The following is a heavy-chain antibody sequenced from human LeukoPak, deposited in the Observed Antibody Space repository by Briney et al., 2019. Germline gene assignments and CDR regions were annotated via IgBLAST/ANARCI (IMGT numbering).Heavy chain of an antibody. D-gene: IGHD3-10*02. Sequence: GGSLRLSCAASGFTFSSYAMHWVRQAPGKGLEWVTIISFDGSNKYYADSVKGRFTISRDNAKNSLYLQMNSLRAEDTAVYYCAELGITMIGGVWGKGTTVTISS. CDR3: AELGITMIGGV. CDR2: ISFDGSNK. CDR1: GFTFSSYA. V-gene: IGHV3-30*04. J-gene: IGHJ6*04.